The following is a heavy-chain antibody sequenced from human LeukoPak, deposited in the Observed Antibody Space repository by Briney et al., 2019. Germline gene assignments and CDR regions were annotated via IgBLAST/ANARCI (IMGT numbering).Heavy chain of an antibody. J-gene: IGHJ6*02. CDR3: AKDRPSAYDFWSGYRYYYYSMDV. Sequence: GGSLRLSCAASGFTFSSYAMSWVRQAPGKGLEWVSAISGSGGSTYYADSVKGRFTISRDNSKNTLYLQMNSLRAEDTAVYYCAKDRPSAYDFWSGYRYYYYSMDVWGQGTTVTVSS. D-gene: IGHD3-3*01. CDR2: ISGSGGST. V-gene: IGHV3-23*01. CDR1: GFTFSSYA.